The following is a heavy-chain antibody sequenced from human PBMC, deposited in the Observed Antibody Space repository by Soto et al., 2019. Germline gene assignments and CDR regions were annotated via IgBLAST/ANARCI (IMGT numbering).Heavy chain of an antibody. V-gene: IGHV3-33*01. Sequence: PGGSLRLSCAASGFTFSSYGIHWVRQAPGKGLEWVAVIWYDGSNKYYADSVKGRFTISRDNSKNTLNLQMNSLRAEDTAVYYCARDNGGDYSTYYFDYWGQGTLVTVSS. D-gene: IGHD4-17*01. J-gene: IGHJ4*02. CDR1: GFTFSSYG. CDR3: ARDNGGDYSTYYFDY. CDR2: IWYDGSNK.